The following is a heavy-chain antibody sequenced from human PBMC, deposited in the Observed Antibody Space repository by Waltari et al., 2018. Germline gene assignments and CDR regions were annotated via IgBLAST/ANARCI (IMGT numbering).Heavy chain of an antibody. CDR3: ASITMVPFDY. Sequence: QMQLVESGGGVVQPGRSLRLSCAASGFTFRSSAMPWVRQAPGKGLEWVAVISYDGSNKYYADSVKGRFTISRDNSKNTLYLQMNSLRAEDTAVYYCASITMVPFDYWGQGTLVTVSS. CDR1: GFTFRSSA. CDR2: ISYDGSNK. D-gene: IGHD3-10*01. J-gene: IGHJ4*02. V-gene: IGHV3-30*01.